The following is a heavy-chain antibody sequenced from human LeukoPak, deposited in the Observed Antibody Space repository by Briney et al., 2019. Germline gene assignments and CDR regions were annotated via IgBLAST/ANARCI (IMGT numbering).Heavy chain of an antibody. CDR3: PRDRGDDYGDPNWFDP. D-gene: IGHD4-17*01. CDR1: GFTFSSYW. J-gene: IGHJ5*02. V-gene: IGHV3-74*01. Sequence: PGGSLRLSFAASGFTFSSYWMHWVRQAPGKGLGWVSRINIDGSSTSYADSVKGRFTISRDNAKNTLYLQMNSLRDEDTAVYYCPRDRGDDYGDPNWFDPWGQGTLVTVSS. CDR2: INIDGSST.